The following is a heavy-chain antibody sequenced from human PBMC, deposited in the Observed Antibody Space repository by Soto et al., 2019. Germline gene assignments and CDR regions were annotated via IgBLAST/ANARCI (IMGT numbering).Heavy chain of an antibody. V-gene: IGHV3-9*01. CDR1: GFNFEDVA. CDR3: TIEVIATFYVYAVDV. D-gene: IGHD2-21*01. Sequence: EVQLVESGGGLVQPGGSLRLSCTASGFNFEDVAMHWVRQSPGKGLEWVSAISWNSRSIDYADSVRGRFTDSRDNGKKALRLQMNSLRPADRALYYCTIEVIATFYVYAVDVWGQGTTVTVSS. CDR2: ISWNSRSI. J-gene: IGHJ6*02.